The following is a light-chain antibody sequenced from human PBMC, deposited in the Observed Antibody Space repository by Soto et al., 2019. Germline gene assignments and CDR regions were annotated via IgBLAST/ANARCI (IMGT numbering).Light chain of an antibody. Sequence: DIQMTQSPSTLFASVGNRVTITCRASQRINNWVAWYQQKPGKAPKVLIYDASTLESGVPSRFSGSGSGTEFTLTIDSLQPDDFATYYCQRYNAFSQTFGQGTKVEI. CDR3: QRYNAFSQT. V-gene: IGKV1-5*01. CDR2: DAS. J-gene: IGKJ1*01. CDR1: QRINNW.